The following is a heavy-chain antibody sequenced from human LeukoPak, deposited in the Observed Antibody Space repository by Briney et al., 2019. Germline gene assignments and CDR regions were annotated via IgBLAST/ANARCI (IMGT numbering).Heavy chain of an antibody. CDR2: ISAYNGNT. D-gene: IGHD2-2*01. CDR3: ARAGLAPARGNYMDV. Sequence: GASVKVSCKASGYTFTSYGISWVRQAPGQGLEWMGWISAYNGNTNYAQKLQGRVTMTTDTSTTTAYMELRSLRSDDTAAYYCARAGLAPARGNYMDVWGKGTTVTVSS. CDR1: GYTFTSYG. V-gene: IGHV1-18*01. J-gene: IGHJ6*03.